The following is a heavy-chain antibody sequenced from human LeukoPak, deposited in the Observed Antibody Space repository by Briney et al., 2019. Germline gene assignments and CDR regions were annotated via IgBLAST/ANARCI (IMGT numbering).Heavy chain of an antibody. V-gene: IGHV4-38-2*02. D-gene: IGHD2-2*01. J-gene: IGHJ4*02. CDR3: ARVRGYCSSTICYRYYFDY. CDR1: GYSISSGDY. CDR2: IYHSGST. Sequence: PSGTLSLTCTVSGYSISSGDYWGWIRQPPGKGLEWIGTIYHSGSTYYNPSLKSRVTISVDTSKNQFSLKLTSVTAADTAVYYCARVRGYCSSTICYRYYFDYWGQGTLVTVSS.